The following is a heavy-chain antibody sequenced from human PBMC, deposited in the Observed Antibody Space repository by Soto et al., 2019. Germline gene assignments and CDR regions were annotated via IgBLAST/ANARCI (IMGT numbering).Heavy chain of an antibody. D-gene: IGHD2-2*01. CDR1: GYIFTNSW. CDR3: ARLQAAMPAAAGMDV. Sequence: GESLKISCKGSGYIFTNSWIGWVRQMPGKGLEWMGIIYPGDSDTRYSPSFQGQVTISADKSITTAYLQWSSLTASGTAMYYCARLQAAMPAAAGMDVWGQGTAVTVSS. CDR2: IYPGDSDT. J-gene: IGHJ6*02. V-gene: IGHV5-51*01.